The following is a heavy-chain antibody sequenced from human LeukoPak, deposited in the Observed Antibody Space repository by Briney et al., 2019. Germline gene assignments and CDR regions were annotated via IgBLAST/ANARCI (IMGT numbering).Heavy chain of an antibody. J-gene: IGHJ3*01. V-gene: IGHV3-9*01. D-gene: IGHD4-11*01. CDR1: GFTFDDYA. CDR2: ISWNSGNI. Sequence: GGSLRLSCAASGFTFDDYAMHWVRQAPGAGLEWVSGISWNSGNIGYADSVKDRFTISRSNAEKSLYLDMKSLRPEDTAMFYCAKDINDHSRGAFEVWGQGTMVIVTS. CDR3: AKDINDHSRGAFEV.